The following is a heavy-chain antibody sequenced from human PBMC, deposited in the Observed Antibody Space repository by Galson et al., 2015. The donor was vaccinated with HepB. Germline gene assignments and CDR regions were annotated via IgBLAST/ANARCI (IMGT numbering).Heavy chain of an antibody. CDR3: ARVADSHYGDHTHFDH. D-gene: IGHD4-17*01. CDR1: GFTFSDYY. J-gene: IGHJ4*02. CDR2: ISSSTIYT. Sequence: SLRLSCAASGFTFSDYYMSWIRQAPGKGLEWLAYISSSTIYTNYADPVKGRFTISRDNVKNSMPLQMNSLRAEDTAVYYCARVADSHYGDHTHFDHWGQGALVTVSS. V-gene: IGHV3-11*06.